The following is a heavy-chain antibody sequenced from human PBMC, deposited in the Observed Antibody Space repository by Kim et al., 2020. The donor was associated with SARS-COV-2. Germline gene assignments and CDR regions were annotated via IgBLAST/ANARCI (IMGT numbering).Heavy chain of an antibody. CDR3: ARGPRTHYDSSGYRDY. V-gene: IGHV4-34*01. J-gene: IGHJ4*02. CDR2: INHSGST. Sequence: SETLSLTCAVYGGSFSGYYWSWIRQPPGKGLEWIGEINHSGSTNYNPSLKSRVTISVDTSKNQFSLKLSSVTAADTAVYYCARGPRTHYDSSGYRDYWGQGTLVTVSS. CDR1: GGSFSGYY. D-gene: IGHD3-22*01.